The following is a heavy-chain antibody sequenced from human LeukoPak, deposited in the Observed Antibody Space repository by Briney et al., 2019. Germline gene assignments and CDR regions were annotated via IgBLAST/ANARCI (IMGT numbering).Heavy chain of an antibody. CDR3: ARGVLEPDSSSWYNWFDP. J-gene: IGHJ5*02. V-gene: IGHV4-61*02. CDR1: GGSISSGSYY. D-gene: IGHD6-13*01. Sequence: SETLSLTCTVSGGSISSGSYYWSWIRQPAGKGLEWIGRIYTSGSTNYNPSLKSRVTISVDTSKNQFSLKLSSVTAADTAVYYCARGVLEPDSSSWYNWFDPWGQGTLVTVSS. CDR2: IYTSGST.